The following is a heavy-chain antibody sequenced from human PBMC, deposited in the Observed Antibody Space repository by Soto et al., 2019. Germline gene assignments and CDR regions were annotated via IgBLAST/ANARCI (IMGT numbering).Heavy chain of an antibody. CDR2: INHRGST. Sequence: TSETLSLTCAVYGGSFSTYYWSWIRQPPGKGLEWIGEINHRGSTNYNPSLKSRVTISVDTSKNQFSLKLSSVTAADRAVYYCARGGTFAYDTSGYSVYWGQGTLVTVSS. V-gene: IGHV4-34*01. J-gene: IGHJ4*02. CDR3: ARGGTFAYDTSGYSVY. CDR1: GGSFSTYY. D-gene: IGHD3-22*01.